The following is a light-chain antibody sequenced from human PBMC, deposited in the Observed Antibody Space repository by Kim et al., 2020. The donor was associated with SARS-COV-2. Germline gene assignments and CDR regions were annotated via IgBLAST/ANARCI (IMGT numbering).Light chain of an antibody. CDR1: SLRSYY. V-gene: IGLV3-19*01. Sequence: ALGQTVSITCQGDSLRSYYASWYQQKPGQAPVLVIYGKNNRPSGIPDRFSGSSSGNTASLTITGAQAEDAADYYCNSRDSSGTHLVFGGGTQLTVL. CDR3: NSRDSSGTHLV. J-gene: IGLJ3*02. CDR2: GKN.